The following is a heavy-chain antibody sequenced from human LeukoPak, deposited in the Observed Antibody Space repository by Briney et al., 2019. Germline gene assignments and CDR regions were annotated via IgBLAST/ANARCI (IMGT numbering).Heavy chain of an antibody. CDR1: GGSISSYY. D-gene: IGHD6-19*01. V-gene: IGHV4-59*12. CDR3: ARGRPAVVDY. CDR2: IYYSGST. J-gene: IGHJ4*02. Sequence: SETLSLTCTVSGGSISSYYWSWIRQPPGKGLEWIGYIYYSGSTNYNPSLKSRVTISVDTSKNQFSLKLSSVTAADTAVYYCARGRPAVVDYWGQGTLVTVSS.